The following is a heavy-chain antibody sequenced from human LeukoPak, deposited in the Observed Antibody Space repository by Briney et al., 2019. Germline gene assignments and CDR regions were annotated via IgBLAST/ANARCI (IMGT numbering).Heavy chain of an antibody. D-gene: IGHD5-18*01. Sequence: GGSLRLSCAASGFTFSDYYMSWVRQAPGKGLEWVSSISSSSSYIYYTDSVKGRFTISRDNAKNSLYLQMNSLRAEDTAVYYCARGELDTAMVVSYYFDYWGQGTLVTVSS. CDR3: ARGELDTAMVVSYYFDY. CDR2: ISSSSSYI. V-gene: IGHV3-21*01. CDR1: GFTFSDYY. J-gene: IGHJ4*02.